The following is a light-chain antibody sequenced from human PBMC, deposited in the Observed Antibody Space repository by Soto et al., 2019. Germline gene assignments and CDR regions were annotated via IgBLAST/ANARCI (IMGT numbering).Light chain of an antibody. Sequence: QSVLTQPASVSGSPGQSITISCSGTSSDVGTYNLVSWYQQYPGKAPRLMIYEVTKRPSGVSNRFSGSKSGNTASLTISGLQAEDEADYYCCSYARGSTYVFGTGTKVTVL. CDR3: CSYARGSTYV. CDR2: EVT. V-gene: IGLV2-23*02. J-gene: IGLJ1*01. CDR1: SSDVGTYNL.